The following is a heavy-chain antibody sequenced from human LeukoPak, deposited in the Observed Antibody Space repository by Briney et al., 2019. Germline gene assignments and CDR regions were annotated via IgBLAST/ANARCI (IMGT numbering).Heavy chain of an antibody. V-gene: IGHV3-11*04. CDR1: GFTFQDYY. Sequence: PGGSLRLSCEASGFTFQDYYMSWIRQAPVKGLEWVSFISSNGATKYYADSVRGRFTISRDNAKNSVYLYMNSLREDDTAVYYCAIQMTMIVVVPYFDYWGQGIPVTVSP. CDR2: ISSNGATK. CDR3: AIQMTMIVVVPYFDY. J-gene: IGHJ4*02. D-gene: IGHD3-22*01.